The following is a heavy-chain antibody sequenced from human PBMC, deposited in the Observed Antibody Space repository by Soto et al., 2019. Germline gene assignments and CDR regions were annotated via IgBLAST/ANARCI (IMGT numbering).Heavy chain of an antibody. CDR3: AREDFLTPGPFGL. J-gene: IGHJ4*02. CDR1: GGAATNYG. D-gene: IGHD3-9*01. V-gene: IGHV1-69*01. Sequence: VQLVQSGAEEKKPGSSVKVSCTASGGAATNYGLSWVRQAPGQGLEWMGGIMPVCGPPHYAQKFQDRLTITADASKTTWYMELTSLRSEDTATYYCAREDFLTPGPFGLWGQGTLVTVS. CDR2: IMPVCGPP.